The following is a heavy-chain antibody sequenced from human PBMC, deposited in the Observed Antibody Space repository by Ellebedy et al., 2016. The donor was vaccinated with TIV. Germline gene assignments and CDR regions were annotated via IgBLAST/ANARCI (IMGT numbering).Heavy chain of an antibody. J-gene: IGHJ4*02. Sequence: GESLKISCAASGFTFSSYVMSWVRQPPGEGLQWVSAISGTGISRYYADSVKGRFTVSRDNSKDTLYLQMNSLRVEDTAVYFCAKDRVIPVPWTGHFDSWGQGTLVTVSS. CDR3: AKDRVIPVPWTGHFDS. V-gene: IGHV3-23*01. D-gene: IGHD3/OR15-3a*01. CDR1: GFTFSSYV. CDR2: ISGTGISR.